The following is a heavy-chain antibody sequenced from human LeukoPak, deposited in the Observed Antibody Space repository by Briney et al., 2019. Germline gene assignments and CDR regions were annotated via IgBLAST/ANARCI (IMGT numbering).Heavy chain of an antibody. CDR2: IIGSGDTI. V-gene: IGHV3-48*03. D-gene: IGHD2/OR15-2a*01. CDR1: GFTFSSYE. J-gene: IGHJ4*02. CDR3: ARERTTIVSGTTIGAY. Sequence: TGGSLRLSCSASGFTFSSYEVNWVRQAPGKGLEWISYIIGSGDTIYYADSVKGRFTISRDNAKNSLFLQMNSLTADDTAVYYCARERTTIVSGTTIGAYWGQGTLVTVSS.